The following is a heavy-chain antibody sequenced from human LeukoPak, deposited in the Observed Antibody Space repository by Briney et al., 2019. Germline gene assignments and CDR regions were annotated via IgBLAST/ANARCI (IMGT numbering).Heavy chain of an antibody. Sequence: GGSLRLSCAVSGFTFRSYGMSWVRQAPGKGLEWVSGISGSGSSIYYTDPVKGRFTISRDNSKNTLYLQMNSLRAEDTAVYYCAKDPDSGGWIPYYMDVWGKGTAVIISS. J-gene: IGHJ6*03. CDR1: GFTFRSYG. D-gene: IGHD6-19*01. CDR3: AKDPDSGGWIPYYMDV. CDR2: ISGSGSSI. V-gene: IGHV3-23*01.